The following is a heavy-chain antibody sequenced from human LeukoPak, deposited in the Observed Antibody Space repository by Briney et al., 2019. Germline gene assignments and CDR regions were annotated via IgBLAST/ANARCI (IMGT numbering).Heavy chain of an antibody. Sequence: SETLSLTCTVSGGSISNAHHYWGWIRQPPGRGLEWIGTIHYSGSTYYNPSLKSRVTISVDRSKNQFSLKLNSVTAADTAVYYCARRHDGEFDYWGQGTLVTVSS. CDR3: ARRHDGEFDY. V-gene: IGHV4-39*01. CDR2: IHYSGST. J-gene: IGHJ4*02. CDR1: GGSISNAHHY. D-gene: IGHD3-10*01.